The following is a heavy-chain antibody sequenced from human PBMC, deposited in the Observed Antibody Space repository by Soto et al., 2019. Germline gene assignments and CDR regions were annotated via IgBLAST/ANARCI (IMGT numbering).Heavy chain of an antibody. CDR2: IDPSDSYT. V-gene: IGHV5-10-1*01. J-gene: IGHJ6*02. Sequence: LGESLKISCKGSGYSFTSYWISWVRQMPGKGLEWMGRIDPSDSYTNYSPSFQGHVTISADKSISTAYLQWSSLKASDTAMYYCARLDPFWSGYYTSYYYYGMDVWGQGTTVTVSS. CDR1: GYSFTSYW. D-gene: IGHD3-3*01. CDR3: ARLDPFWSGYYTSYYYYGMDV.